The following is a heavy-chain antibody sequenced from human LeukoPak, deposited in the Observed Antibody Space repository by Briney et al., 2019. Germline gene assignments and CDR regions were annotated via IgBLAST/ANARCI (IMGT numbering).Heavy chain of an antibody. D-gene: IGHD1-26*01. CDR2: ISAGNGNT. CDR3: ARDSGSGNNDY. V-gene: IGHV1-3*01. CDR1: GYTFTRYA. J-gene: IGHJ4*02. Sequence: ASVKVSCKASGYTFTRYAIHGVRQAPGQRRGWMGWISAGNGNTKYSQNFQGRVTFISNTSATTAFMELSSLRSEDAAVYYCARDSGSGNNDYWGQGTLVTVYS.